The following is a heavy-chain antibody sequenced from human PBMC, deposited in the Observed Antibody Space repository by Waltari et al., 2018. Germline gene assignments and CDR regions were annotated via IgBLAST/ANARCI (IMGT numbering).Heavy chain of an antibody. V-gene: IGHV3-23*04. CDR2: LSASGSRT. D-gene: IGHD1-26*01. Sequence: EVRLVESGGGLVKPGGSLRLSCAAPGSPFSSYAMNWVRQAPGKGLEWVAGLSASGSRTFYAASVKGRFTISRDNSNNTLYAQMTSLTPEDTATYYCAMSLTVLVRADHWGQGTLVAVSS. J-gene: IGHJ4*02. CDR1: GSPFSSYA. CDR3: AMSLTVLVRADH.